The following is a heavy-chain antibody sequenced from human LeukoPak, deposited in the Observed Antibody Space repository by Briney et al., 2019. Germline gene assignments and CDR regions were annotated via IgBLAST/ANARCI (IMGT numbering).Heavy chain of an antibody. CDR2: IYTSGST. CDR3: ARSDSSGYILDY. CDR1: GGSISSGSYY. V-gene: IGHV4-61*02. J-gene: IGHJ4*02. D-gene: IGHD3-22*01. Sequence: SETLSLTCTVSGGSISSGSYYWSWIRQPAGKGLEWIGRIYTSGSTNYNPSLKSRVTISVDTSKNQFSLKLSSVTAADTAVYYCARSDSSGYILDYWGQGTLVTVSS.